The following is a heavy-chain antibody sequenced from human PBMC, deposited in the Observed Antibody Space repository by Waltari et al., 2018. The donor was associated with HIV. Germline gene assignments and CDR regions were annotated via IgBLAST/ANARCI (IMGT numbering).Heavy chain of an antibody. CDR2: IWYDGSNK. D-gene: IGHD3-10*01. CDR1: GFTFSRNG. V-gene: IGHV3-33*01. CDR3: ARRGVLTYYYTMDV. Sequence: QVQLVESGVGVVQPGRSLRLSCAPSGFTFSRNGLHWVRQSPGKGLEWVAVIWYDGSNKYYADSVKGRFSISRDNSKNTLYLQMNSLRAEDTAVYFCARRGVLTYYYTMDVWGQGTTVTVSS. J-gene: IGHJ6*02.